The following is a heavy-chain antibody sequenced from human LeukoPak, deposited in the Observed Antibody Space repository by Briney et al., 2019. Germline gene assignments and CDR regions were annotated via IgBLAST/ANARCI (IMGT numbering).Heavy chain of an antibody. V-gene: IGHV3-74*01. CDR3: AKDIAAALSDAEYFQH. CDR1: GFTLSSNW. D-gene: IGHD6-13*01. CDR2: IDDVGSGT. Sequence: GGSLRLSCAVSGFTLSSNWMHWVRQVPGKGLEWVSRIDDVGSGTSYADSVKGRFTISRDDAKNTVYLQMNSLRAEDTAVYYCAKDIAAALSDAEYFQHWGQGTLVTVSS. J-gene: IGHJ1*01.